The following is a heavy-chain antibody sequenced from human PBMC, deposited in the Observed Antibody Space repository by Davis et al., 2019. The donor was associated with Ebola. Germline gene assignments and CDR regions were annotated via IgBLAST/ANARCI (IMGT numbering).Heavy chain of an antibody. Sequence: GESLKISCAASGFTFSGSAMHWVRQASGKGLEWVGRIRSKANSYATAYAASVKGRFTISRDDSKNTLYLQMNSLRAEDTAVYYCARVGNGDYLDYWGQGTLVTVSS. D-gene: IGHD1-1*01. CDR3: ARVGNGDYLDY. V-gene: IGHV3-73*01. J-gene: IGHJ4*02. CDR2: IRSKANSYAT. CDR1: GFTFSGSA.